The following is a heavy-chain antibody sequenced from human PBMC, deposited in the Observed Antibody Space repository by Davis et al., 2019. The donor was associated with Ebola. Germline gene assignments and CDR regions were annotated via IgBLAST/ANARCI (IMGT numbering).Heavy chain of an antibody. V-gene: IGHV4-59*12. CDR2: IYYSGST. D-gene: IGHD1-7*01. CDR3: ARDRGTGTPFDY. CDR1: GGSISSYY. Sequence: SETLSLTCTVSGGSISSYYWSWIRQPPGKGLEWLGYIYYSGSTNYNPSLKSRVTISVDTSKNQFSLKLSSVTAADTAVYYCARDRGTGTPFDYWGQGTLVTVSS. J-gene: IGHJ4*02.